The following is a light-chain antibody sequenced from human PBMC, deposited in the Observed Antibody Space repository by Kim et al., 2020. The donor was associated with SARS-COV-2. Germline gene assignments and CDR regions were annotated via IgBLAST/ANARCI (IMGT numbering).Light chain of an antibody. CDR3: QSADSSGAYKV. CDR1: TLPKQY. Sequence: SYELTQPPSMSVSPGQTARITCSGDTLPKQYAYWYQQKPGQAPVLVIYKDSERPSGIPERFSGSSSGKTVTLSITGVQAEDEADYYCQSADSSGAYKVFG. J-gene: IGLJ3*02. CDR2: KDS. V-gene: IGLV3-25*03.